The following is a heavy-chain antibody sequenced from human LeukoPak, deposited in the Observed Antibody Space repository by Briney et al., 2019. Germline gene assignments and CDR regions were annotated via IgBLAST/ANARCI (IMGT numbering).Heavy chain of an antibody. CDR1: GYSFASYG. CDR2: ISTYNGNT. CDR3: ARDAGAARTQFDY. Sequence: ASVNLSCKASGYSFASYGISWVRQAPGPGLERMGLISTYNGNTNYAQKHQGRVTMTTDTSTSTAYMELRSLRSDDTAVYYCARDAGAARTQFDYWGQGTMITVSS. V-gene: IGHV1-18*01. D-gene: IGHD6-6*01. J-gene: IGHJ4*02.